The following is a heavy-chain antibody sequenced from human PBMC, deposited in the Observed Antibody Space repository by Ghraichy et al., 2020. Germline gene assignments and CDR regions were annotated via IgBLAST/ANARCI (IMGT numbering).Heavy chain of an antibody. CDR1: GFTFSKHS. CDR2: ITSSCNDK. V-gene: IGHV3-21*01. J-gene: IGHJ6*02. D-gene: IGHD4-11*01. Sequence: LSLTCAASGFTFSKHSMNWVRQAPGKGLEWGSCITSSCNDKYNADSLKWRFTISRDNAKNTLYLQMNSLRAEDTAVYYCARDRVDYSNYLGYNGMDASGQGTTVTDSS. CDR3: ARDRVDYSNYLGYNGMDA.